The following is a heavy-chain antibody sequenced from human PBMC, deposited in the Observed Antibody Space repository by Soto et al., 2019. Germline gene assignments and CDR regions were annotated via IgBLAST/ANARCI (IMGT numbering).Heavy chain of an antibody. CDR1: GYTFTSYG. CDR3: ARTTYCGGDCYFYFGMDV. D-gene: IGHD2-21*02. CDR2: ISAYNGNI. V-gene: IGHV1-18*01. Sequence: ASVKVSCKASGYTFTSYGISWVRQAPGQGLEWMGWISAYNGNINYAQKLQGRVTMTTDTSTSIAYMELRSLRSEDTAVYYCARTTYCGGDCYFYFGMDVWGQGTTVTVSS. J-gene: IGHJ6*02.